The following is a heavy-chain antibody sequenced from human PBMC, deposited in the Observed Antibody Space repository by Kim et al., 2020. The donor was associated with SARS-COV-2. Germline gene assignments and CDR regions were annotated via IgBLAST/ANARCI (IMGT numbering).Heavy chain of an antibody. V-gene: IGHV4-34*01. CDR1: GGSFSGYY. J-gene: IGHJ4*02. Sequence: SETLSLTCAVYGGSFSGYYWSWIRQPPGKGLEWIGEINHSGSTNYNPSLKSRVTISVDTSKNQFSLKLSSVTAADTAVYYCARGIVGATFDYWGQGTLVTVSS. D-gene: IGHD1-26*01. CDR3: ARGIVGATFDY. CDR2: INHSGST.